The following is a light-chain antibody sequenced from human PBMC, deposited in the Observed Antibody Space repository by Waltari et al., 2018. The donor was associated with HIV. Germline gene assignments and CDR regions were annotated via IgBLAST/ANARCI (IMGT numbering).Light chain of an antibody. V-gene: IGKV1-5*03. Sequence: DIQMNQLPSTLSASVGDRVNITCRASQSINSWLAWYQQKPGKAPKLLIYTSSNLDSGVPSRFSGSGSGTEFTLTISSLQPDDFATYYCQQYNSYTWTFGQGTKVEI. CDR2: TSS. CDR1: QSINSW. CDR3: QQYNSYTWT. J-gene: IGKJ1*01.